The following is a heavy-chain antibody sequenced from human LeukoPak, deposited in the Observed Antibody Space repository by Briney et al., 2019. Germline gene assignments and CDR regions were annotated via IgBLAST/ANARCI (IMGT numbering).Heavy chain of an antibody. Sequence: SGTLSLTCTVSGGSISSYYWSWIRQPPGKGLEWIGYIYYSGSTNYNPSLKSRVTMSVDTSKNQFSLKLSSVTAADTAVYYCARDYYGSGSYYFDYWGQGTLVTVSS. D-gene: IGHD3-10*01. CDR2: IYYSGST. V-gene: IGHV4-59*12. J-gene: IGHJ4*02. CDR1: GGSISSYY. CDR3: ARDYYGSGSYYFDY.